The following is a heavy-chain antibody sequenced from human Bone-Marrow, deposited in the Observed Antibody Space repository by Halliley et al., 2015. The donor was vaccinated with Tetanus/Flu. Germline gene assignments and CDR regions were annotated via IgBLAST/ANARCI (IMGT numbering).Heavy chain of an antibody. CDR1: GFTFDNYA. CDR2: ISWNSDSR. CDR3: AKDTGSSGYYTNPDN. Sequence: SLRLSCAASGFTFDNYALHWVRQAPGKGLEWVSGISWNSDSRGYADSVKGRFTISRDNAKKSLYLQMNSLRPEDTALYYCAKDTGSSGYYTNPDNWGQGTLVTVSS. J-gene: IGHJ4*02. D-gene: IGHD3-22*01. V-gene: IGHV3-9*01.